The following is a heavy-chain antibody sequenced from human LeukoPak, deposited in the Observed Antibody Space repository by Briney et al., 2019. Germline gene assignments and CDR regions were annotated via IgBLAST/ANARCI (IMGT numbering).Heavy chain of an antibody. J-gene: IGHJ4*02. CDR2: ISAYNGNT. Sequence: ASVKVSCKASGYTFTSYGISWVRQAPGQGLEWMGWISAYNGNTNYAQKLQGRVTMTTDTSTSTAYMELRSLRSDDTAVYYCARVRSYYDSSAYDYWGQGTLVTVSS. V-gene: IGHV1-18*01. D-gene: IGHD3-22*01. CDR3: ARVRSYYDSSAYDY. CDR1: GYTFTSYG.